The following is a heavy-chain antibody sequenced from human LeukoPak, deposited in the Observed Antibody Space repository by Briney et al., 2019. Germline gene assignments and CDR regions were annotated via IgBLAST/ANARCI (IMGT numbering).Heavy chain of an antibody. CDR1: GYTFTSYY. CDR2: INPSGGST. V-gene: IGHV1-46*01. D-gene: IGHD3-3*01. CDR3: ARGQSPLLEWSYNWFDP. Sequence: GASVKVSCKASGYTFTSYYMHWVRQAPGQGLEWMGIINPSGGSTSYAQKFQGRVTMTRDTSTSTVYMELSSLRSEDTAVYYCARGQSPLLEWSYNWFDPWGQGTLVTVSS. J-gene: IGHJ5*02.